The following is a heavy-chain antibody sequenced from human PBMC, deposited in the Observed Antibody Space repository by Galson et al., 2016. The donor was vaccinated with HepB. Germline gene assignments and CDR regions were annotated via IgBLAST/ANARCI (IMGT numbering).Heavy chain of an antibody. Sequence: SVKVSCKVSGYTLSELSMHWVRQAPGKGLEWMGGFLPEDGEIIYAQDLHGRVTMTEDTLTHTAYMELSRLSSDDTAVYYCAAGYKNYYDSSGPSYYYYYAMDVWGQGTTVTVSS. D-gene: IGHD3-22*01. CDR3: AAGYKNYYDSSGPSYYYYYAMDV. CDR1: GYTLSELS. V-gene: IGHV1-24*01. J-gene: IGHJ6*02. CDR2: FLPEDGEI.